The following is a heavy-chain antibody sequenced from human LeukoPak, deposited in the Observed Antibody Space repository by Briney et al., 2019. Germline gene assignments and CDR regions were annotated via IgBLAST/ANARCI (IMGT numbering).Heavy chain of an antibody. D-gene: IGHD3-3*01. V-gene: IGHV4-34*01. Sequence: SETLSLTCAVYGGSFSGYYWSWIRQPPGKGLEWIGEINHSGSTNYNPSLKSRVTISVDMSKNQFSLKLSSVTAADTAVYYCARGRTSSYVDYWGQGTLVTVSS. CDR2: INHSGST. J-gene: IGHJ4*02. CDR1: GGSFSGYY. CDR3: ARGRTSSYVDY.